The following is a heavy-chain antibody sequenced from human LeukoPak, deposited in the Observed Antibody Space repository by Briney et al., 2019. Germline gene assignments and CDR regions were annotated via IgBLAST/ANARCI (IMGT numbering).Heavy chain of an antibody. CDR2: ISYDGSNK. Sequence: AGGSLRLSCAASGFTFSSYAMHWVRQAPGKGLEWVAVISYDGSNKYYADSVKGRFTISRDNSKNTLYLQMNSLRAEDTAVYYCAKGRSGYPAYYFDYWGQGTLVTVSS. CDR3: AKGRSGYPAYYFDY. D-gene: IGHD3-3*01. J-gene: IGHJ4*02. CDR1: GFTFSSYA. V-gene: IGHV3-30-3*01.